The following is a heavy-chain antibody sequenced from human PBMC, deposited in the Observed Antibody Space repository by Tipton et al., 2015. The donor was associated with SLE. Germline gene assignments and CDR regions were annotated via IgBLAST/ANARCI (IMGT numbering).Heavy chain of an antibody. CDR1: GGSISSGSYY. Sequence: TLSLTCTVSGGSISSGSYYWSWIRQPAGKGLEWIGRIYTSGSTNYNPSLKSRVTISVDTSKNQFSLKLSSVSAADTAVYYCARASTPNSYECSGFYLSFYFDYWGEGTLFTVSS. CDR3: ARASTPNSYECSGFYLSFYFDY. D-gene: IGHD3-22*01. V-gene: IGHV4-61*02. CDR2: IYTSGST. J-gene: IGHJ4*02.